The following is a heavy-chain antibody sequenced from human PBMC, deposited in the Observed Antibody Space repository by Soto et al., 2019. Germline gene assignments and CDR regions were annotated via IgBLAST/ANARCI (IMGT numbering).Heavy chain of an antibody. D-gene: IGHD6-19*01. J-gene: IGHJ4*02. CDR3: ARGLRGSGWDHDY. Sequence: GASVKVSCKASGYTFTDYYMHWVRPAPGQGLEWMGWINPNSGGTNYAQKFQGWVTMTRDTSISTAYMEMSRLRSDDMAVYYCARGLRGSGWDHDYWGQGTLVTVSS. CDR1: GYTFTDYY. CDR2: INPNSGGT. V-gene: IGHV1-2*04.